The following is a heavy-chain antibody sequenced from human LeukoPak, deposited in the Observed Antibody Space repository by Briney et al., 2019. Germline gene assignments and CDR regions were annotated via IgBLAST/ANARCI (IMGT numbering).Heavy chain of an antibody. V-gene: IGHV3-21*01. CDR1: GFTFSRHS. Sequence: GGSLRLSCAASGFTFSRHSINWVRQAPGKGLEWVSSISSSSSYIYYADSVKGRFTISRDNAKNSLYLQMNSLRAEDTAVYYCARDSGNYLDAFDIWGQGTMVTVSS. D-gene: IGHD1-7*01. J-gene: IGHJ3*02. CDR3: ARDSGNYLDAFDI. CDR2: ISSSSSYI.